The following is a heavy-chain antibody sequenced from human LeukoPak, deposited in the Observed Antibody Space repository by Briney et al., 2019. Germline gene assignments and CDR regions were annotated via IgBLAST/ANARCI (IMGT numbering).Heavy chain of an antibody. J-gene: IGHJ5*02. CDR2: INHSGST. V-gene: IGHV4-34*01. Sequence: SETLSLTCAVYGGSFSGYYWSWIRQPPGKGLEWIGEINHSGSTNYNPSLKSRVTISVDTSKTQFSLKLSSVTAADTAVYYCARGRIAAANWLDPWGQGTLVTVSS. D-gene: IGHD6-13*01. CDR1: GGSFSGYY. CDR3: ARGRIAAANWLDP.